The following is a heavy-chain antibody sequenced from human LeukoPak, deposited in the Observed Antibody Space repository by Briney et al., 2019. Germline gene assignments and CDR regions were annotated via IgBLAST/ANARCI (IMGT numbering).Heavy chain of an antibody. Sequence: PGGSLRLSCAASGFTVSSNYMSWVRQAPGKGLEWVSVIYSGGSTYYADSVKGRFTISRDNSKNTLYLQMNSLRAEDTAVYYCARTYCGGDCYDPPDYWGQGTLVTVSS. J-gene: IGHJ4*02. D-gene: IGHD2-21*02. CDR1: GFTVSSNY. CDR2: IYSGGST. CDR3: ARTYCGGDCYDPPDY. V-gene: IGHV3-53*01.